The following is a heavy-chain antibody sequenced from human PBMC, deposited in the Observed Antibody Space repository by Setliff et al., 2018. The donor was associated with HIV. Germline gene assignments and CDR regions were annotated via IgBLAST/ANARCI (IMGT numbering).Heavy chain of an antibody. CDR2: IWYDGSNK. CDR3: AREGRITSFGVIIPGSNALDV. V-gene: IGHV3-33*08. J-gene: IGHJ6*02. D-gene: IGHD3-3*01. Sequence: GGSLRLSCAASRFTFSSYAMHWVRQAPGKGLEWVAVIWYDGSNKYYADSVKGRFTISRDNSKNTLYLQMNSLRAEDTAVYYCAREGRITSFGVIIPGSNALDVWGQGTTVTVSS. CDR1: RFTFSSYA.